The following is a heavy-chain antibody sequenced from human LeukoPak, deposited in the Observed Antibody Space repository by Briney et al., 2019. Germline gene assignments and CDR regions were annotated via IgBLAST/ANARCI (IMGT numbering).Heavy chain of an antibody. Sequence: GASVKVSCKASGYTFTSYGISWVRQAPGQGLEWMGWISAYNGNTNYAQKLQGRVTMTTDTSTSTADMELRSLRADDTVVYYCAREGAAAGTLDAFDIWGQGTMVTVSS. CDR3: AREGAAAGTLDAFDI. D-gene: IGHD6-13*01. V-gene: IGHV1-18*01. CDR1: GYTFTSYG. J-gene: IGHJ3*02. CDR2: ISAYNGNT.